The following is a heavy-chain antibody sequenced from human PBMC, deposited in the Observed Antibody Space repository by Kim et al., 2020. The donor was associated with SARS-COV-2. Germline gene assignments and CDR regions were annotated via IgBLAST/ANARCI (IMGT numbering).Heavy chain of an antibody. CDR1: GFTFSSYA. CDR3: AKDSHWWFDP. Sequence: GGSLRLSCAASGFTFSSYAMHWVRQAPGKGLEWVAVIWYDGSNKYYADSVKGRFTISRDNSKNTLYLQMNSLRAEDTAVYYCAKDSHWWFDPWGQGTLVTVSS. J-gene: IGHJ5*02. V-gene: IGHV3-33*06. CDR2: IWYDGSNK.